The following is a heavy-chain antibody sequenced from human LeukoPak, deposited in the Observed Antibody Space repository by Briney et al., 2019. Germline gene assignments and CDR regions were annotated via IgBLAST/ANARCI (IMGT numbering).Heavy chain of an antibody. CDR3: ARTPGNGVLGYCSSTSCYPYYFDY. J-gene: IGHJ4*02. V-gene: IGHV3-7*01. CDR1: GFTFSSYW. CDR2: IKQDGSEK. Sequence: GGSLRLSCAASGFTFSSYWMSRVRQAPGKGLEWVANIKQDGSEKYYVDSVKGRFTIPRDNAKNSLYLQMNSLRAEDTAVYYCARTPGNGVLGYCSSTSCYPYYFDYWGQGTLVTVSS. D-gene: IGHD2-2*01.